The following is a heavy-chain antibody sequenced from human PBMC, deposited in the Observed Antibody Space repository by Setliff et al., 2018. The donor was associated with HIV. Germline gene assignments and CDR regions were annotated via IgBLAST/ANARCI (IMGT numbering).Heavy chain of an antibody. D-gene: IGHD5-18*01. CDR2: IYYSGST. CDR3: ARRDGCSYGFYFDY. V-gene: IGHV4-39*01. CDR1: GGSISSSSYY. J-gene: IGHJ4*02. Sequence: PSETLSLTCTVSGGSISSSSYYWGWIRQPPGKGLEWIGSIYYSGSTYYNPSLKSRVTISVDTSKNQFSLKLSSVTAADTAVYYCARRDGCSYGFYFDYWGQGTLVTVSS.